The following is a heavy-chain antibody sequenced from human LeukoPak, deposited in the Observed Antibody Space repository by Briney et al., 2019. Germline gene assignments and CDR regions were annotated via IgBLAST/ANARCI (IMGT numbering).Heavy chain of an antibody. CDR1: GFTFSSYA. J-gene: IGHJ5*02. CDR3: ASVVAMRPGWFDP. CDR2: INHSGST. V-gene: IGHV4-34*01. D-gene: IGHD2-2*01. Sequence: KAGGSLRLSCAASGFTFSSYAMSWVRQAPGKGLEWSGEINHSGSTNYNPSLKSRVTISVDTSKNQFSLKLSSVTAADTAVYYCASVVAMRPGWFDPWGQGTLVTVSS.